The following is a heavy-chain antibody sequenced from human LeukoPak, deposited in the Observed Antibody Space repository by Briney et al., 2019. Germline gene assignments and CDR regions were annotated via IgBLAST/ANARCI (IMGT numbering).Heavy chain of an antibody. CDR1: GFTFSSYE. J-gene: IGHJ4*02. V-gene: IGHV3-21*01. Sequence: GGSLRLSCAASGFTFSSYEMNWVRQAPGKGLEWVSIISRASESIFYADSVKGRFTISRDNAKNSLYLQMNSLRAEDTAVYYCARSTMVRGTAWGQGTLVTVSS. D-gene: IGHD3-10*01. CDR2: ISRASESI. CDR3: ARSTMVRGTA.